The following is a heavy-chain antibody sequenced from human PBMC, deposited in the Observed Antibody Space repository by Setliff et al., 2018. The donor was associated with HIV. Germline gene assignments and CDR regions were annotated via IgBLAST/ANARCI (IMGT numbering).Heavy chain of an antibody. CDR1: GGSISSGGYY. Sequence: TLSLTCTVSGGSISSGGYYWTWIRQHPGKGLEWIGYISYSGSTYYNPSLKSRVTISLDTSKNQFSLKLSSVTAADTAVYYCARMTYYYDSSGYRENWFDPWGQGTLVTVSS. CDR3: ARMTYYYDSSGYRENWFDP. V-gene: IGHV4-31*03. D-gene: IGHD3-22*01. J-gene: IGHJ5*02. CDR2: ISYSGST.